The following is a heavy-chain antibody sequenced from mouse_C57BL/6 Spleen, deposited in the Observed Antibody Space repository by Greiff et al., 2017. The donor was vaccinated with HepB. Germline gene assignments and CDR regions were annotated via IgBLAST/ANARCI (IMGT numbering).Heavy chain of an antibody. Sequence: QVQLKESGAELARPGASVKLSCKASGYTFTSYGISWVKQRTGQGLEWIGEIYPRSGNTYYNEKFKGKATLTADKSSSTAYMELRSLTSEDSAVYFCARETVVSRFAYWGQGTLVTVSA. CDR3: ARETVVSRFAY. D-gene: IGHD1-1*01. J-gene: IGHJ3*01. CDR2: IYPRSGNT. CDR1: GYTFTSYG. V-gene: IGHV1-81*01.